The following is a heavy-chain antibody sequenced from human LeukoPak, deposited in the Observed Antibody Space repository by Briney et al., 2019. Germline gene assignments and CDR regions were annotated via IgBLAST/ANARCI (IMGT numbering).Heavy chain of an antibody. D-gene: IGHD5-18*01. CDR3: ARGVRTAMVPFDY. V-gene: IGHV1-2*04. Sequence: ASVKVSCKASGYTFTGYYMHWVRQAPGQGLEWMGWINPNSGGTNYAQKFQGWVTMTRDTSISTAYMELSRLRSDDTAVYYCARGVRTAMVPFDYWGQGTLATVSS. J-gene: IGHJ4*02. CDR1: GYTFTGYY. CDR2: INPNSGGT.